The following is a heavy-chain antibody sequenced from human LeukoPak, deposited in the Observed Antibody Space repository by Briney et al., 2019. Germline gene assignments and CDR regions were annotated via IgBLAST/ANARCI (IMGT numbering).Heavy chain of an antibody. CDR2: INHSGST. CDR1: GGSFSGYY. CDR3: ARGRGYCSSTSCYYFDY. D-gene: IGHD2-2*01. J-gene: IGHJ4*02. V-gene: IGHV4-34*01. Sequence: SETLSLTCAVSGGSFSGYYWSWIRQPPGKGLEWIGEINHSGSTNYNPSLKSRVTISVDTSKNQFSLKLSSVTAADTAVYYCARGRGYCSSTSCYYFDYWGQGTLVTVSS.